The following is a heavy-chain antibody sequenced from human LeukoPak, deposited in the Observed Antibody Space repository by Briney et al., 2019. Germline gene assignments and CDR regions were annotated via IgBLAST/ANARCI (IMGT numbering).Heavy chain of an antibody. Sequence: GESLQISCKGSGYSFTSYWISWVRQMPGKGLEWMGRIDPSDSYTNYSPSFQGHVAISADKSISTAYLQWSSLKASDTAMYYCASWGIAVAGPFDYWGQGTLVTVSS. V-gene: IGHV5-10-1*01. J-gene: IGHJ4*02. CDR1: GYSFTSYW. CDR3: ASWGIAVAGPFDY. CDR2: IDPSDSYT. D-gene: IGHD6-19*01.